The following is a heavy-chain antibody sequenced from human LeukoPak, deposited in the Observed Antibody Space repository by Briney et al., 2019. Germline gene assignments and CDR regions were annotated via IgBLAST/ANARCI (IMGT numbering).Heavy chain of an antibody. CDR2: ISSSGSTI. CDR1: GFTFSSYE. D-gene: IGHD2/OR15-2a*01. J-gene: IGHJ5*02. Sequence: GGSLRLSCAASGFTFSSYEMNWVRQAPGKGQEWVSYISSSGSTIYYADSVKGRFTISRDNAKNSLYLQMNSLRAEDTAVYYCVRVVSTNWLDPWGQGTLVTVSS. V-gene: IGHV3-48*03. CDR3: VRVVSTNWLDP.